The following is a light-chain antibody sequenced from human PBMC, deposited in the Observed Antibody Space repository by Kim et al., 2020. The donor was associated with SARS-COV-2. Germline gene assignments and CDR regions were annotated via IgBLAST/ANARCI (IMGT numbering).Light chain of an antibody. CDR1: QSISSR. V-gene: IGKV3-15*01. Sequence: EIVMTQSPAILSLSPGESATLSYRASQSISSRLAWYQQKPGQAPRLLISGASTRATGIPARFSGSGSGTEFTLTISSLQSEDFAVYYCQQYSNWPPLTFGGGTKVDIK. CDR3: QQYSNWPPLT. J-gene: IGKJ4*01. CDR2: GAS.